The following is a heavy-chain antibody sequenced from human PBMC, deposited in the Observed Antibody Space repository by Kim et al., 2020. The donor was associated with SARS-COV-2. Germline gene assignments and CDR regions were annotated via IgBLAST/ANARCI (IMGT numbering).Heavy chain of an antibody. D-gene: IGHD6-19*01. J-gene: IGHJ4*02. Sequence: GGSLRLSCAASGFTFDDYAMHWVRQAPGKGLEWVSGISWNSGSIGYADSVKGRFTISRDNAKKSLYLQMNSLRAEDTALYYCAKATLAAVAYYYFDYWGQGTLVTVSS. CDR1: GFTFDDYA. CDR3: AKATLAAVAYYYFDY. V-gene: IGHV3-9*01. CDR2: ISWNSGSI.